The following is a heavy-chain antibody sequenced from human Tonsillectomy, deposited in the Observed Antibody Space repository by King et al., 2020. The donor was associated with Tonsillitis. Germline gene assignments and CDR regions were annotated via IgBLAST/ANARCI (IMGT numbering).Heavy chain of an antibody. CDR3: AREMATAQDAFDI. V-gene: IGHV4-34*01. J-gene: IGHJ3*02. D-gene: IGHD5-24*01. Sequence: VQLQQWGAGLLKPSETLSLTCAVYGGSFSGYYWSWIRQPPGKGLEWIGEINHSGSTNYNPSLKSRVTISVDTSKNQFSLKLSSVTAADTAVHYCAREMATAQDAFDIWGQGTMVTVSS. CDR2: INHSGST. CDR1: GGSFSGYY.